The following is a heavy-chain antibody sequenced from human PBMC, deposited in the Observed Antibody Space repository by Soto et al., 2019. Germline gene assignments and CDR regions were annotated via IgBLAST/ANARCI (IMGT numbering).Heavy chain of an antibody. J-gene: IGHJ4*02. V-gene: IGHV4-34*01. Sequence: QVQLQQWGAGLLKPSETLSLTCAVYGGSFSGYYWSWIRQPPGKGLEWIGEINHSGSTNYNPSLKSRVTISVDTSKNQFSLKLSSVTAADTAVYYCARRGVAGLVYWGQGTLVTVSS. CDR2: INHSGST. D-gene: IGHD6-19*01. CDR3: ARRGVAGLVY. CDR1: GGSFSGYY.